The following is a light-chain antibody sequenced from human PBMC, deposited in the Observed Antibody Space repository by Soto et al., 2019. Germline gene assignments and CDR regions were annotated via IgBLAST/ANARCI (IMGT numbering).Light chain of an antibody. CDR1: QSISTW. CDR2: DAS. V-gene: IGKV1-5*01. Sequence: DIQMTQSPSTLSASLGDRVTITCRASQSISTWLAWYQQKPGKAPKLLIYDASSLQSGVPSRFSGSGSGTEFTLNISSLQPDDFATYYCQQYNSYPPYTFGQGTKLEIK. CDR3: QQYNSYPPYT. J-gene: IGKJ2*01.